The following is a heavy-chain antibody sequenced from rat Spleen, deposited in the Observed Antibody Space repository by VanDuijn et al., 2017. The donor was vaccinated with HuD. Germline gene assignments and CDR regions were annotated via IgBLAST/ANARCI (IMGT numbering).Heavy chain of an antibody. J-gene: IGHJ1*01. CDR2: ITNTGGNT. D-gene: IGHD1-2*01. CDR1: GFTFSNYG. CDR3: ARHGYYYSSYIYDPYWYFDF. Sequence: EVQLVASGGGLVQPGRSLKLSCAASGFTFSNYGMHWCRQAPGKGLEWVASITNTGGNTYYPDSVKGRFTISRDNAKSTLYLQMDSLRSEDTATYYCARHGYYYSSYIYDPYWYFDFWGPGTMVTVSS. V-gene: IGHV5-19*01.